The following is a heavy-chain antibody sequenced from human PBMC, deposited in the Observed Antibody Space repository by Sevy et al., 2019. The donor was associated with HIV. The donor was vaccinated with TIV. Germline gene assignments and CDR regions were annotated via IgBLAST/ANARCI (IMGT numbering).Heavy chain of an antibody. CDR1: GYSFTNYG. CDR3: AKEGKNIRSWFDP. CDR2: ISGYNGYT. J-gene: IGHJ5*02. Sequence: ASVKVSCKASGYSFTNYGIGWVRQAPGQGLEWMGWISGYNGYTNYAQNLQGRVTMTTDTSTSTASMELRSLRSDDTAIYYCAKEGKNIRSWFDPWGQGTLVTVSS. V-gene: IGHV1-18*01. D-gene: IGHD3-3*02.